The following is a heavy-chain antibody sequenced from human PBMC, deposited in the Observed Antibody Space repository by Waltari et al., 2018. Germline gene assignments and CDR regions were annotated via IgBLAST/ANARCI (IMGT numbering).Heavy chain of an antibody. Sequence: QVQLQESCPGLVKPSETLSLTCSVSGASITADYWSWLRQPPGKGFEWIGYIYHTGSTNYSPSLKGRITMSIDVSENQFSLSLTSVTAADTAVYFCARDRSGGYPSYNFDVWGQGTTVTVSS. CDR3: ARDRSGGYPSYNFDV. J-gene: IGHJ6*02. D-gene: IGHD3-22*01. CDR2: IYHTGST. CDR1: GASITADY. V-gene: IGHV4-59*01.